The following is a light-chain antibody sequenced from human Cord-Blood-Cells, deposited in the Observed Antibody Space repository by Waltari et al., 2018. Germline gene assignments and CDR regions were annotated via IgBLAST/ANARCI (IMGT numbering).Light chain of an antibody. CDR1: SSEVGGYTS. CDR2: DVS. V-gene: IGLV2-11*02. CDR3: CSYAGSYV. J-gene: IGLJ1*01. Sequence: QSALTPPRAVSGSPGQSVPLPCTGTSSEVGGYTSVSWYQQPPGKAPKLMIYDVSKRPSGVPDRFSGSKSGNTASLTISGLQAEDEADYYCCSYAGSYVFGTGTKVTVL.